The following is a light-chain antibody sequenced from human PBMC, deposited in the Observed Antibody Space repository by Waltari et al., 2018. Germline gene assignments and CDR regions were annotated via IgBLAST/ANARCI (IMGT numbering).Light chain of an antibody. CDR3: QQYKSPPWT. J-gene: IGKJ1*01. CDR2: KAS. CDR1: QSIRSW. V-gene: IGKV1-5*03. Sequence: DIQMTQSPSTLSAPVGERVTITCRASQSIRSWLAWYQQKPGKAPKLLISKASTLESGVPSRFSGSGSGTEFTLTISSLQPDDFATYHCQQYKSPPWTFGQGTKVEIK.